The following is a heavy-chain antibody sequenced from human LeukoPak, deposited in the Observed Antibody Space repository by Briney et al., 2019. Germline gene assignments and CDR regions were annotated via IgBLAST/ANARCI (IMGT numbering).Heavy chain of an antibody. CDR1: GFTFSGFW. V-gene: IGHV3-7*01. Sequence: GGSLRLSCAVSGFTFSGFWMSWSRQAPGKGLEWVASINSDGSEGYYADVVKGRFTISRDNAKNSLYLQMNSLRAEDTAVYYCARDRHPHYDFWSGPPGSWFDPWGQGTLVTVSS. CDR2: INSDGSEG. D-gene: IGHD3-3*01. J-gene: IGHJ5*02. CDR3: ARDRHPHYDFWSGPPGSWFDP.